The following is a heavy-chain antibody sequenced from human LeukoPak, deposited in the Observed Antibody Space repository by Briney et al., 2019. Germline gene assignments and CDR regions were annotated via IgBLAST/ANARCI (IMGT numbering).Heavy chain of an antibody. CDR1: GFTFSNAW. V-gene: IGHV3-15*05. Sequence: GGSLRLSCAASGFTFSNAWMSWVRQAPGKGLEWVGRIKSKSDGGTTDYAAPVKGRFTISRDDSKNTLYLQMNSLRAEDTALYYCAKDRRIAVAGDFDYWGQGTLVTVSS. CDR3: AKDRRIAVAGDFDY. J-gene: IGHJ4*02. D-gene: IGHD6-19*01. CDR2: IKSKSDGGTT.